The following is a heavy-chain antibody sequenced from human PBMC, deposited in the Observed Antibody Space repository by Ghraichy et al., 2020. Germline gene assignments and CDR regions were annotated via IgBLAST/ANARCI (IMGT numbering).Heavy chain of an antibody. Sequence: GGSLRLSCAASGFTFSSFSMSWVRQAPGKGLEWVSSISGSSTYIYYTDSVKGRFTISRDNAKSSLYLQMNSLRADDTGVYYCARDPQTSAGSKFDYWGQGTLVTVSS. J-gene: IGHJ4*02. CDR3: ARDPQTSAGSKFDY. V-gene: IGHV3-21*01. CDR2: ISGSSTYI. D-gene: IGHD6-13*01. CDR1: GFTFSSFS.